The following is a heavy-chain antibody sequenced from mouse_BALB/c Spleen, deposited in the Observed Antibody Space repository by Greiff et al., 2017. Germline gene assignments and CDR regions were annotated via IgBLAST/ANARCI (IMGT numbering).Heavy chain of an antibody. J-gene: IGHJ4*01. Sequence: EVKLVESGGDLVKPGGSLKLSCAASGFTFSSYGMSWVRQTPDKRLEWVATISSGGSYTYYPDSVKGRFTISRDNAKNTLYLQMSSLKSEDTAMYYCASVSAYYAMDYWGQGTSVTVSS. CDR1: GFTFSSYG. CDR2: ISSGGSYT. CDR3: ASVSAYYAMDY. D-gene: IGHD3-1*01. V-gene: IGHV5-6*01.